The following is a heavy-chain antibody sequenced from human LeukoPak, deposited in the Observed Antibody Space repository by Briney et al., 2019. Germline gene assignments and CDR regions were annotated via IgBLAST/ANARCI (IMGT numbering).Heavy chain of an antibody. CDR3: AKDRGSGYCSSTSCFNYFDY. J-gene: IGHJ4*02. D-gene: IGHD2-2*01. Sequence: GGSLRLSRAASGFTFDDYAMHWVRQAPGKGLEWVSGISWNSGSIGYADSVKGRFTISRDNAKNSLYLQMNSLRAEDTALYYCAKDRGSGYCSSTSCFNYFDYWGQGTLVTVSS. CDR1: GFTFDDYA. CDR2: ISWNSGSI. V-gene: IGHV3-9*01.